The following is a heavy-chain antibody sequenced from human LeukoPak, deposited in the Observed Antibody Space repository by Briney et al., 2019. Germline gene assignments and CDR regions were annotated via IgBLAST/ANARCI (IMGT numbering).Heavy chain of an antibody. V-gene: IGHV3-64*01. D-gene: IGHD6-6*01. J-gene: IGHJ5*02. CDR3: ARAKGSVAARLGWFDP. CDR1: GFTFSSYA. CDR2: ISSNGGST. Sequence: PGGSLRLSCAASGFTFSSYAMHWVRQAPGKGLEYVSAISSNGGSTYYANSVKGRFTISRDNSKNTLYLQMGSLRAEDMAVYYCARAKGSVAARLGWFDPWGQGTLVTVSS.